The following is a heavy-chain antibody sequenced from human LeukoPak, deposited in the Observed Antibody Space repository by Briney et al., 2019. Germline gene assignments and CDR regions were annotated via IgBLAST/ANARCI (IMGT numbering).Heavy chain of an antibody. CDR1: GYTFTGYY. J-gene: IGHJ4*02. Sequence: GASVKVSCEASGYTFTGYYMHWVRQAPGQGLEWMGWINPDSGGTNYAQKFQGRVTMTRDTSISTAYMELSRLRSDDTAVYYCARDGLYGDYVGYWGQGTLVTVSS. V-gene: IGHV1-2*02. CDR2: INPDSGGT. CDR3: ARDGLYGDYVGY. D-gene: IGHD4-17*01.